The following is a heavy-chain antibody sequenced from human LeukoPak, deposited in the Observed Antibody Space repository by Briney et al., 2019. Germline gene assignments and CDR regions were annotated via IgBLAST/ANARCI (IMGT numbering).Heavy chain of an antibody. Sequence: SVKVSCKASGYTFTSYGISWVRQAPGQGLEWMGGIIPIFGTANYAQKFQGRVTITADKSTSTAYMELSSLRSEDTAVYYCARDLDYYGSGTADWGQGTLVTVSS. CDR2: IIPIFGTA. CDR3: ARDLDYYGSGTAD. V-gene: IGHV1-69*06. CDR1: GYTFTSYG. J-gene: IGHJ4*02. D-gene: IGHD3-10*01.